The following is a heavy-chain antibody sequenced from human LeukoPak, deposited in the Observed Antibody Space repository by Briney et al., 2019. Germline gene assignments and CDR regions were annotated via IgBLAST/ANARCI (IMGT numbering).Heavy chain of an antibody. J-gene: IGHJ5*02. V-gene: IGHV4-61*02. D-gene: IGHD3-22*01. CDR3: ASGYYDSSGYYLNWFDP. Sequence: TLSLTCTVSGGSISSGSYYWSWTRQPAGKGLEWIGRIYTSGSTNYNPSLKSRVTISVDTSKNQFSLKLSSVTAADTAVYYCASGYYDSSGYYLNWFDPWGQGTLVTVSS. CDR1: GGSISSGSYY. CDR2: IYTSGST.